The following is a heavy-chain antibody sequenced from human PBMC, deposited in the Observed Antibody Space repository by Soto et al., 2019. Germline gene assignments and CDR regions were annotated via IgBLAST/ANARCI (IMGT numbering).Heavy chain of an antibody. Sequence: SVKVSCKXSGGTFSSHGITWVRQAPGQGLEWMGGIIPMFGTPKYAQRFQGRASITADKSTTTAYMELSSLRSEDTAVYYCAIGSVVVMGAATGGLIYWGQGALVTVSS. CDR1: GGTFSSHG. D-gene: IGHD2-21*01. CDR3: AIGSVVVMGAATGGLIY. CDR2: IIPMFGTP. V-gene: IGHV1-69*06. J-gene: IGHJ4*02.